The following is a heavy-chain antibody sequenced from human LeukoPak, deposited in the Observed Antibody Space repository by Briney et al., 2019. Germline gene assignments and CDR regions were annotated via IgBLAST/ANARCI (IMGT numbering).Heavy chain of an antibody. CDR1: GFTFSSYW. D-gene: IGHD2-8*01. Sequence: GGSLRLSCAASGFTFSSYWMHWVRQAPGKGLVWVSRINSDGSSTSYADSVKGRFTISRDNAKNTLHLQMNSLRAEDTAVYYCARGRILYSSPTPMDVWGQGTTVTVSS. J-gene: IGHJ6*02. CDR3: ARGRILYSSPTPMDV. V-gene: IGHV3-74*01. CDR2: INSDGSST.